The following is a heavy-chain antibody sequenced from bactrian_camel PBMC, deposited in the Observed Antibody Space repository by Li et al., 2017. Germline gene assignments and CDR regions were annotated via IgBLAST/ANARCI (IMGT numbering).Heavy chain of an antibody. J-gene: IGHJ6*01. CDR1: TSMRF. Sequence: HVQLVESGGGLVQPGGSLRLSCAASTSMRFMAWFRQSPRKEREGVALIYPDGRITYYTDSVKGRFTISRDNAKSTVYLQMDSLKPEDTAMYYCASAPAPIWGTRLQAHDFGYWGQGTQVTVS. V-gene: IGHV3S54*01. D-gene: IGHD5*01. CDR2: IYPDGRIT. CDR3: ASAPAPIWGTRLQAHDFGY.